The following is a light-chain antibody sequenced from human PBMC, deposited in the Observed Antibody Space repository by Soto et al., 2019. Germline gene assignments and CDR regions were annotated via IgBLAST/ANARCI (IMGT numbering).Light chain of an antibody. CDR1: TGAVTSGHH. J-gene: IGLJ3*02. Sequence: QAVVTQEPSLTVSPGGTVTLTCGSSTGAVTSGHHAYWFQRKPGQAPRTLIFHTTNTRSWTPARFSGSLLGGRAALTLSGAQPEDEADYYCMLTYNGPWVFGGGTKLTVL. CDR3: MLTYNGPWV. V-gene: IGLV7-46*01. CDR2: HTT.